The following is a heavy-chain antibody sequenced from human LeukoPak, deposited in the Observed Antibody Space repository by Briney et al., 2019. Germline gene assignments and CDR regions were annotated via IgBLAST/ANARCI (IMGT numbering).Heavy chain of an antibody. D-gene: IGHD3-22*01. CDR3: ARAYYDSSGYYYFDY. J-gene: IGHJ4*02. Sequence: PVKVSCKASGGTFSSYAISWVRQAPGQGLEWMGRIIPIFGTANYAQKFQGRVTTTTDESTSTAYMELSSLRSEDTAVYYCARAYYDSSGYYYFDYWGQGTLVTVSS. CDR2: IIPIFGTA. V-gene: IGHV1-69*05. CDR1: GGTFSSYA.